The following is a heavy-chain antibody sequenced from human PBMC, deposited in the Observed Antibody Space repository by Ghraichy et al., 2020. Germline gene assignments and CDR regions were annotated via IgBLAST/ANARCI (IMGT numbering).Heavy chain of an antibody. D-gene: IGHD2-2*03. V-gene: IGHV4-61*01. CDR2: IYYSGST. CDR3: ARDVGYCSSGSCYGGVYYYGMDV. J-gene: IGHJ6*02. Sequence: ESLNISCTVSGGSVSSGSFYWSWIRQPPGKGLEWIGYIYYSGSTNYNPSLKSRVTISVDTSKNQFSLKLSSVTAADTAVYYCARDVGYCSSGSCYGGVYYYGMDVWGQGTTVTVSS. CDR1: GGSVSSGSFY.